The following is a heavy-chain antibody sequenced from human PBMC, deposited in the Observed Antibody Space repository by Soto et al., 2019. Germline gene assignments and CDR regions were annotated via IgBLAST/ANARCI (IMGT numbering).Heavy chain of an antibody. V-gene: IGHV3-23*01. Sequence: PGGSLRLSCVAGGFTFRTYAMSWVRQAPGKGLEWVSVISGSTGKTYYADSVKGRFTISRDNSKNTLSLQMNSLRGEDTAVYFCAKNRGSGSPYYYNMEVWGQGTMVTVSS. CDR2: ISGSTGKT. CDR3: AKNRGSGSPYYYNMEV. D-gene: IGHD3-10*01. CDR1: GFTFRTYA. J-gene: IGHJ6*02.